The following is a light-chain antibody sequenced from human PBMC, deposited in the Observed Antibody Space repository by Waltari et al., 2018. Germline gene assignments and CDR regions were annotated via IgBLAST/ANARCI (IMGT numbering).Light chain of an antibody. CDR2: RDT. V-gene: IGLV3-25*03. CDR1: ALPKHF. Sequence: SYALTQPPSVSASPGQTARTTCSGNALPKHFAYWYQRKPGQAPVLVIYRDTERPSGIPARFSGSSSGTTVTLTINGVQAEDEADYYCQSADSSGSYVLFGGGTTLTVL. J-gene: IGLJ2*01. CDR3: QSADSSGSYVL.